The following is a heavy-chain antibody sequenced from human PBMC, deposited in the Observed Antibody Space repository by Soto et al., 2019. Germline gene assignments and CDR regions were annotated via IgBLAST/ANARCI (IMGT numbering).Heavy chain of an antibody. CDR1: GFTFSGSA. D-gene: IGHD2-15*01. V-gene: IGHV3-73*01. CDR3: TIDFDCSGGSCYREFLDP. J-gene: IGHJ5*02. Sequence: GGSLRLSCAASGFTFSGSAMHWVRQASGKGLEWVGRIRSKANSYATAYAASVKGRFTISRDDSKNTAYLQMNSLKTEDTAVYYCTIDFDCSGGSCYREFLDPWGQGTLVTVSS. CDR2: IRSKANSYAT.